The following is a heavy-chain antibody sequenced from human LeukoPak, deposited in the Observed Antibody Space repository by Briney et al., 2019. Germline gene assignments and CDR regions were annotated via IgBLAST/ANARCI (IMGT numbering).Heavy chain of an antibody. J-gene: IGHJ4*02. CDR3: ARGPVTGYKYFDY. V-gene: IGHV5-51*01. Sequence: GESLKISCKGSGFSFTSHWIGWVRQMPGKGLEWMGIIYPGDSDTRYSPSFQGQVTISADKSISTAYLQWSSLKASGTAMYYCARGPVTGYKYFDYWGQGTLVTVSS. CDR2: IYPGDSDT. D-gene: IGHD3-9*01. CDR1: GFSFTSHW.